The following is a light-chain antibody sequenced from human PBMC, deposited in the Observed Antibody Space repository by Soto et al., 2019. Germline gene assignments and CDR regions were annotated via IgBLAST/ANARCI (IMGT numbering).Light chain of an antibody. CDR3: SSYTNMNTWV. CDR1: TSDVGGYSY. V-gene: IGLV2-14*01. CDR2: EVT. Sequence: QSVLTQPASVSGSPGQSITISCTGTTSDVGGYSYVSWYQQHPGKAPKLMIYEVTNRPSGVSNRFSGSKSGNTASLTISGLQAEDEADYYCSSYTNMNTWVFGGGTKVTVL. J-gene: IGLJ3*02.